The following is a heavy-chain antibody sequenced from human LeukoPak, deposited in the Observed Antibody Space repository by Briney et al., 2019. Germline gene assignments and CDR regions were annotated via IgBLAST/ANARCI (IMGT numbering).Heavy chain of an antibody. CDR1: GFTLSDYG. J-gene: IGHJ4*02. CDR2: IANDGRDK. D-gene: IGHD6-13*01. CDR3: VKDMKIKAAGYYFDY. Sequence: HPGRSLRLSCAASGFTLSDYGMHWVRQAPGKGLEWVAVIANDGRDKKYADSVRGRFTISRDNSKNTVYLQMNSLRAEDTAVFYCVKDMKIKAAGYYFDYWGQGTLVTVSS. V-gene: IGHV3-30*18.